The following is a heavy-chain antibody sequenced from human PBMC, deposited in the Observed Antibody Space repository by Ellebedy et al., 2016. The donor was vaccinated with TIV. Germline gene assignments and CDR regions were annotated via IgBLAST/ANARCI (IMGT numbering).Heavy chain of an antibody. D-gene: IGHD6-19*01. CDR2: ITSDSRII. Sequence: PGGSLRLSCAASGFSFSTHSMHWVRQAPGEGLEWVSYITSDSRIISYANSVRGRFTISRDNAKYSLSLQMFSLRGDDTAVYYCARSVEGRFDYWGQGTPGTVSS. J-gene: IGHJ4*02. CDR3: ARSVEGRFDY. V-gene: IGHV3-48*04. CDR1: GFSFSTHS.